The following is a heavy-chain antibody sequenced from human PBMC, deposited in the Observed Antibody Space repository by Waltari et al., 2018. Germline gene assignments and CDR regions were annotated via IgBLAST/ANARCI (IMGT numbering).Heavy chain of an antibody. D-gene: IGHD2-8*01. Sequence: EVQLVESGGDLVQPGGSLRLSCVGSGFTFSSSWLHWVRQAPGEGLVWVARINSDGSTTDYADSVKGRFTISRDNAKNTLYLQRNSLSVEDTAIYYCATAGYYRFDFWGQGTLVTVSS. V-gene: IGHV3-74*01. J-gene: IGHJ4*02. CDR1: GFTFSSSW. CDR2: INSDGSTT. CDR3: ATAGYYRFDF.